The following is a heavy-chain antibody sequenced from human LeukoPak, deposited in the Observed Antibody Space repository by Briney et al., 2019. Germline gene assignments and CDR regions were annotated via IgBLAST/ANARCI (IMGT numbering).Heavy chain of an antibody. J-gene: IGHJ6*03. CDR2: INPSGGST. Sequence: ASVKVSCKASGYTFTGYYMHWVRQAPGQGLEWMGIINPSGGSTSYAQKFQGRDTMTRDTSTSTVYMELSSLRSEDTAVYYCARDYRSTSRMTYYYYMDVWGKGTTVTVSS. V-gene: IGHV1-46*01. CDR1: GYTFTGYY. CDR3: ARDYRSTSRMTYYYYMDV. D-gene: IGHD2-2*01.